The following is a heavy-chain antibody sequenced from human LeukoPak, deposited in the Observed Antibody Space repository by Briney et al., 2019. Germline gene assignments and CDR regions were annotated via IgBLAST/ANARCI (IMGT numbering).Heavy chain of an antibody. Sequence: GRSLRLSCAASGFTFSSYGMHWVRQAPGKGLEWVAVISYDGSNKYYADSVKGRFTISRDNSKNTLYLQMNSLRAEDTAVYYCARDQPAPLLVVVTAFGGFQHWGQGTLVTGSS. D-gene: IGHD2-21*02. V-gene: IGHV3-30*03. CDR2: ISYDGSNK. CDR1: GFTFSSYG. J-gene: IGHJ1*01. CDR3: ARDQPAPLLVVVTAFGGFQH.